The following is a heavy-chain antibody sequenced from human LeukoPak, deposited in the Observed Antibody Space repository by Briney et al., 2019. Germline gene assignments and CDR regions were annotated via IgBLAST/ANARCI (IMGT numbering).Heavy chain of an antibody. V-gene: IGHV4-30-4*01. CDR3: ARGATMFAY. Sequence: SQTLSLTCTVSGVSISSGDYYGSWIRDPPGKGLEWIGYIYYRGSTFYNPSLKRRVPISVDTTKNQFSLKLRSVTAADTAVYYCARGATMFAYWGQGTLVTVSS. D-gene: IGHD4/OR15-4a*01. J-gene: IGHJ4*02. CDR2: IYYRGST. CDR1: GVSISSGDYY.